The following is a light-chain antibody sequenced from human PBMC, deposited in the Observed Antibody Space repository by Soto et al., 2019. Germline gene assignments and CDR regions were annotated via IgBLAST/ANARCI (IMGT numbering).Light chain of an antibody. Sequence: EIVMTQSPATLSVSPGERATLSCRASQSVSSNLAWYQQKPGQAPRLLIYGASTRVTGIPTRFSGSGSGTEFTLTISSLQSEDFAIYYCQQSYTFGQGTKLEIK. V-gene: IGKV3-15*01. CDR2: GAS. CDR3: QQSYT. CDR1: QSVSSN. J-gene: IGKJ2*01.